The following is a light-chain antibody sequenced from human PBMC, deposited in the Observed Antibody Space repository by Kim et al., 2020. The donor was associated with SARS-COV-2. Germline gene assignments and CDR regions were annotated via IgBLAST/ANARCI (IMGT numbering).Light chain of an antibody. CDR2: GNS. J-gene: IGLJ2*01. V-gene: IGLV1-40*01. CDR3: QSYDSSLSGSV. Sequence: RGTISCTGSSSNIGAGYDVPWYQQLPGTAPKRLIYGNSNRPSGVPDRFSGSKSGTSASLAITGLQAEDEADYYCQSYDSSLSGSVFGGGTQLTVL. CDR1: SSNIGAGYD.